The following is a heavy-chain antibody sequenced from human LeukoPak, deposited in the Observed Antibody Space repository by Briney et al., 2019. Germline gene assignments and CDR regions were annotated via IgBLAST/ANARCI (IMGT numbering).Heavy chain of an antibody. CDR3: ARDGGDGSGYYYYDY. V-gene: IGHV1-46*04. Sequence: ASVKVSCKASGYTFTTSHMHWVRQAPGQGLEWMGIIIPSGGSTSYAQKLQGRVTMTSDTSTSTAYMELSSLKSEDTAVYYYARDGGDGSGYYYYDYWGQGTLVTVSS. CDR1: GYTFTTSH. CDR2: IIPSGGST. D-gene: IGHD3-22*01. J-gene: IGHJ4*02.